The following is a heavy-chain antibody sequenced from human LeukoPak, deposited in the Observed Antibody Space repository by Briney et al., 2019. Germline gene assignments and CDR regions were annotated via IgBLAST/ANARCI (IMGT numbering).Heavy chain of an antibody. D-gene: IGHD6-13*01. CDR2: INHSGST. CDR3: ARRRPYSSSWDY. V-gene: IGHV4-38-2*02. CDR1: GYSISSGYY. J-gene: IGHJ4*02. Sequence: SSETLSLTCTVSGYSISSGYYWSWIRQPPGKGLEWIGEINHSGSTNYNPSLKSRVTISVDTSKNQFSLKLSSVTAADTAVYYCARRRPYSSSWDYWGQGTLVTVSS.